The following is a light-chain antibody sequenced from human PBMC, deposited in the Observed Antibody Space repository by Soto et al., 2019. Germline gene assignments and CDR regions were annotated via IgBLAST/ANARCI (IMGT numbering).Light chain of an antibody. V-gene: IGKV3-11*01. CDR3: QQRNYWQVT. CDR2: DVS. Sequence: EFVLRQSPGTLSLSPGERATLSCRASQSISGYLAWYQQKPGQAPRLLIYDVSNRATGIPARFSGSGSGTDFTLTISSLEPEDFAIYYCQQRNYWQVTFGQGTRLEI. J-gene: IGKJ5*01. CDR1: QSISGY.